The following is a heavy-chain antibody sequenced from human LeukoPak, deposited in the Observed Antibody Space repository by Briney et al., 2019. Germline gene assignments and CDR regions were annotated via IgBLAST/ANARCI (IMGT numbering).Heavy chain of an antibody. Sequence: ASVKISCKASGYTFTSYDINWMRQATGQGLEWMGWMSPNSGNTGYAQKFQGRVTMTRDTSISTAYMELSSLRSDDTAVYYCARDLGVVVPAAMLPLDYWGQGTLVTVSS. CDR1: GYTFTSYD. CDR2: MSPNSGNT. D-gene: IGHD2-2*01. V-gene: IGHV1-8*01. CDR3: ARDLGVVVPAAMLPLDY. J-gene: IGHJ4*02.